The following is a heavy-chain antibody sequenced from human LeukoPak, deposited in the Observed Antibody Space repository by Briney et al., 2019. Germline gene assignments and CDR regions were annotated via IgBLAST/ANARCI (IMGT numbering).Heavy chain of an antibody. D-gene: IGHD6-13*01. CDR2: ISAYNGNT. V-gene: IGHV1-18*01. Sequence: ASVKVSCKASGYTFTSYGISWVRQAPGQGLEWMGWISAYNGNTNYAQKLQGRVTMTTDTSTSTAYMELRSLRSDDTAVYYCARVPAKEAEAAPRNYWGQGTLVTVSS. CDR1: GYTFTSYG. J-gene: IGHJ4*02. CDR3: ARVPAKEAEAAPRNY.